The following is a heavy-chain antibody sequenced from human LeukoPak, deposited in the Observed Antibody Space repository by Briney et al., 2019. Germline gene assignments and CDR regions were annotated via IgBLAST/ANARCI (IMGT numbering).Heavy chain of an antibody. V-gene: IGHV3-21*01. CDR2: ISSSSSYI. Sequence: GGSLRLSCAASGFTFSSYSMDWVRQAPGKGLEWVSSISSSSSYIYYADSVKGRYTISRDNAKTSLYLQMNSLRAEDTAVYYCARPHYYDSSGYYYLFDYWGQGTLVTVSS. CDR3: ARPHYYDSSGYYYLFDY. J-gene: IGHJ4*02. CDR1: GFTFSSYS. D-gene: IGHD3-22*01.